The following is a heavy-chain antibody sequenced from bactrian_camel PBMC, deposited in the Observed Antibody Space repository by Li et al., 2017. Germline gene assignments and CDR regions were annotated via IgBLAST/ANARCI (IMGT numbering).Heavy chain of an antibody. CDR3: AADPVRYGGTCPLRVAYNY. J-gene: IGHJ4*01. Sequence: HVQLVESGGGSVQPGGSLRLSCVASGIPYSIYCMGWFRQTPGNEREKVAIINARGSTTYSVSVRGRFTISKDNLNNTLYLQMNSLKPEDTAMYYCAADPVRYGGTCPLRVAYNYWGQGTQVTVS. CDR2: INARGST. CDR1: GIPYSIYC. D-gene: IGHD6*01. V-gene: IGHV3S53*01.